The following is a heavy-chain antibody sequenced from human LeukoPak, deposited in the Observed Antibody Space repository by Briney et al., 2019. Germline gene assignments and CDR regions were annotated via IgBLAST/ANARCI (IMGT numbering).Heavy chain of an antibody. CDR3: ARGRPFSISSQNRHYFGY. CDR1: GFTFDNYW. J-gene: IGHJ4*02. Sequence: GGSLRLSCVGSGFTFDNYWMTWVRQAPGRGLDWVASILQDGSGTYYVDSVKGRFTISRDNAKNSLYLHMNSLRAEDTALYYCARGRPFSISSQNRHYFGYWGLGALVTVSS. V-gene: IGHV3-7*01. D-gene: IGHD6-6*01. CDR2: ILQDGSGT.